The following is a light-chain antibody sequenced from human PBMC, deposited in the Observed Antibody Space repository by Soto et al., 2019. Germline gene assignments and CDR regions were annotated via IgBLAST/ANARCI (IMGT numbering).Light chain of an antibody. CDR1: SSDVGGYNY. CDR2: LVT. J-gene: IGLJ2*01. V-gene: IGLV2-14*01. CDR3: SSYTTTSTLV. Sequence: QSALTQPASVSGSPGQSITISCTGTSSDVGGYNYVSWYQQHPGKAPKLMIFLVTNRPSGVSDRFSGSKSGNTASLTISGLQAEDEADYYCSSYTTTSTLVFGGGTKL.